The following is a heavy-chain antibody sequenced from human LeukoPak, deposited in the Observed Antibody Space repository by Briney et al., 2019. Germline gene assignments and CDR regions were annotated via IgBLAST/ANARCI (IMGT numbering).Heavy chain of an antibody. CDR2: ISGYNGNT. J-gene: IGHJ4*02. Sequence: ASVTVSCKASSYTFTSYGITWVRQAPGQGREGMGWISGYNGNTNYAQKFHASVTLTTDTSTSTAYMELRSLRSDDTAVYYCARDILPSDSSGYPIFDYWGQGTLVTVSS. CDR1: SYTFTSYG. V-gene: IGHV1-18*01. D-gene: IGHD3-22*01. CDR3: ARDILPSDSSGYPIFDY.